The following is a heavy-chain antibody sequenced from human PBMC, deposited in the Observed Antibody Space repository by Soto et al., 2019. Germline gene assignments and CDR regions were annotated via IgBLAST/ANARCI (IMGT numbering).Heavy chain of an antibody. J-gene: IGHJ3*01. CDR1: GFTFTSSA. CDR3: AGLPVFDWLSQAAFDL. Sequence: GASVKVSCKASGFTFTSSAMQWVRQARGQRLEWIGWIVVGSGNTNYAQKFQERVTITRDMSTSTAYMELSSLRSEDTAVYYCAGLPVFDWLSQAAFDLRGQGTTVTVSS. D-gene: IGHD3-9*01. V-gene: IGHV1-58*02. CDR2: IVVGSGNT.